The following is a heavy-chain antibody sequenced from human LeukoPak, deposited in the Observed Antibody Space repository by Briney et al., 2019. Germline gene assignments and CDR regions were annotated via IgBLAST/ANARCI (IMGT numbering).Heavy chain of an antibody. J-gene: IGHJ4*02. CDR3: ATSLLGSGYLGY. D-gene: IGHD3-3*01. CDR1: GYTLTELS. CDR2: FDPEDGET. V-gene: IGHV1-24*01. Sequence: ASVKVSCKVSGYTLTELSMHWVRQAPGKGLEWMGGFDPEDGETIYAQKFQGRVTMTEDTSTDTAYMGLSSLRSEDTAVYYCATSLLGSGYLGYWGQGTLVTVSS.